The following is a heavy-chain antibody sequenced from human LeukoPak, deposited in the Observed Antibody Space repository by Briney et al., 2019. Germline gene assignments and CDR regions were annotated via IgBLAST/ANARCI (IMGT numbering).Heavy chain of an antibody. V-gene: IGHV3-21*01. CDR3: ARDISSGWYQRSDEFDY. Sequence: PGGSLRLSCAASGFTFSSYSMNWVRQAPGKGLGWVSSISSSSSYIYYAVSVKGRFTISRDNAKNSLYLQMNSLRAEDTAVYYCARDISSGWYQRSDEFDYWGQGTLVTVSS. D-gene: IGHD6-19*01. J-gene: IGHJ4*02. CDR2: ISSSSSYI. CDR1: GFTFSSYS.